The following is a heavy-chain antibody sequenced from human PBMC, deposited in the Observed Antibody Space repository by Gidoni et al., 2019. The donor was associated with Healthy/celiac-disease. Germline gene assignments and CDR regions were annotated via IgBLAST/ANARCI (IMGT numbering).Heavy chain of an antibody. CDR2: IYYSGST. CDR3: ARSTGYSYGYTLDY. V-gene: IGHV4-61*01. J-gene: IGHJ4*02. CDR1: GGAVSSGSYY. Sequence: QVQLQASDPGLVKPSETLSLTCTVSGGAVSSGSYYWSWIRQPPGKGLEWIGYIYYSGSTNYNPSLKSRVTISVDTSKNQFSLKLSSVTAADTAVYYCARSTGYSYGYTLDYWGQGTLVTVSS. D-gene: IGHD5-18*01.